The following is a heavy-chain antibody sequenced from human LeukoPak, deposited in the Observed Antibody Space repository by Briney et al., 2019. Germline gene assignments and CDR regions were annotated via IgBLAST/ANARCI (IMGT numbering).Heavy chain of an antibody. V-gene: IGHV3-9*01. CDR3: ARGYGDYDY. J-gene: IGHJ4*02. D-gene: IGHD4-17*01. CDR1: GFTFSSYA. CDR2: ISWNSRSI. Sequence: PGGSLRLSCAASGFTFSSYAMHWVRQAPGKGLEWVSGISWNSRSIGYADSVKGRFTISRNNAKNSLYLQMNSLRAEDTAVYYCARGYGDYDYWGQGTLVTVSS.